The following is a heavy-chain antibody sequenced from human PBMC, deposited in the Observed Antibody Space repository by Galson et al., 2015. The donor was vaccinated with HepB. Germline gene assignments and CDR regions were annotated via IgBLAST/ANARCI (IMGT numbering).Heavy chain of an antibody. CDR1: GFTLSTYS. Sequence: SLRLSCAASGFTLSTYSMNWVRQAPGKGLEWVSFISRSSDYIYYADLMKGRFTISRDNAKNSLYLQLDSLRAEDTAVYYCARDRLRPDGDAFDLWGQGTMVTVSS. CDR3: ARDRLRPDGDAFDL. CDR2: ISRSSDYI. D-gene: IGHD4-17*01. V-gene: IGHV3-21*01. J-gene: IGHJ3*01.